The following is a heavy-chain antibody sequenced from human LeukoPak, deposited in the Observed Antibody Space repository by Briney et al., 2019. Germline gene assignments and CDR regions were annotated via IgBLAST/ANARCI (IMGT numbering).Heavy chain of an antibody. D-gene: IGHD3-10*01. CDR1: GFTFSTYG. CDR2: ISGSGGST. V-gene: IGHV3-23*01. J-gene: IGHJ4*02. Sequence: PGGSLRLSCVASGFTFSTYGMSWVRQAPGKGLEWVSAISGSGGSTYYADSVKGRFTISRDNSKNTLYLQMNSLRAEDTAVYYCAKDFGSSGWINFDYWGQGTLVTVSS. CDR3: AKDFGSSGWINFDY.